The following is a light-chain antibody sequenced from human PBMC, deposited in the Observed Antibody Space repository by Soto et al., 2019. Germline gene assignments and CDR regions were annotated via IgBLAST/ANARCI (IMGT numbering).Light chain of an antibody. J-gene: IGLJ2*01. CDR2: KDN. CDR1: SGSIASNH. V-gene: IGLV6-57*04. CDR3: QSYDSNILV. Sequence: NFMLTQPHSVSESPGKTVPISCTRSSGSIASNHVQWYQQRPGSAPTTVIYKDNQRPSGVPDRFSGSIDSSSSSASLTISGLNTEDEADYYCQSYDSNILVFGGGTKLTVL.